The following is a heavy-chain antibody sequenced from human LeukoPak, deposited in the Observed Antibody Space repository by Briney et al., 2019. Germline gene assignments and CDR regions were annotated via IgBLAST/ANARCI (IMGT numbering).Heavy chain of an antibody. CDR3: ARVWVGYPGGY. J-gene: IGHJ4*02. D-gene: IGHD3-16*01. V-gene: IGHV4-38-2*02. CDR2: IYHSGST. Sequence: SETLSLTCTVSNYSISSGYYWGWIRQPPGKGLEWIGSIYHSGSTHYNPSLKSRVTMSLDTPKNQISLKLSSASAADTAVYYCARVWVGYPGGYWGQGTLVTVSS. CDR1: NYSISSGYY.